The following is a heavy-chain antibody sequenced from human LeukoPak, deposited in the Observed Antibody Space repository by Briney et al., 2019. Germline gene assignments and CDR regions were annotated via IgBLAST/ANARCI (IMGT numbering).Heavy chain of an antibody. J-gene: IGHJ4*02. D-gene: IGHD3-22*01. Sequence: PSETLSLTCTVSGGSISSSSYYWGWIRQPPGTGLEWIGSIYYSGSTYYNPSLKSRVTISVDTSKNQFSLKLSSVTAADTAVYYCARHFYDYDSSGYYYPFDYWGQGTLVTVSS. V-gene: IGHV4-39*01. CDR3: ARHFYDYDSSGYYYPFDY. CDR1: GGSISSSSYY. CDR2: IYYSGST.